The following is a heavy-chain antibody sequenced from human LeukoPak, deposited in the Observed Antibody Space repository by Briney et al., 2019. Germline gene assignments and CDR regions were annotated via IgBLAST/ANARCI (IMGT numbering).Heavy chain of an antibody. CDR3: TCGGDDGGAFDI. Sequence: GASVKVSCKASGYTFTSYYMHWVRQAPGQGLEWMGIINPSGGSTSYAQKFQGRVTMTRDMSTTTVYMELNSLRSADTAVYYCTCGGDDGGAFDIWGQGTMVTVSS. V-gene: IGHV1-46*01. CDR2: INPSGGST. CDR1: GYTFTSYY. J-gene: IGHJ3*02. D-gene: IGHD2-21*02.